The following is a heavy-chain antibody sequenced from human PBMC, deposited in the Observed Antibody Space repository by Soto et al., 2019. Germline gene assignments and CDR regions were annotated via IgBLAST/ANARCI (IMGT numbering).Heavy chain of an antibody. J-gene: IGHJ4*02. CDR1: GGSITSGGIY. V-gene: IGHV4-31*03. CDR3: AMFNSRSGTEYFDY. CDR2: IYHSGST. Sequence: QVKLQESGPGLVQPAQTLSLSCTVSGGSITSGGIYWSWLRQHPRQGLEWIGYIYHSGSTTYNPSLTSRVTISVDTSKNQFSLTVTSLTVADTAVYYCAMFNSRSGTEYFDYWGQGTLVTVSS. D-gene: IGHD6-19*01.